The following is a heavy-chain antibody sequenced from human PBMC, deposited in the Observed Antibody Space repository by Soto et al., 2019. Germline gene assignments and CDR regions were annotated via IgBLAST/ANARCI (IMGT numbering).Heavy chain of an antibody. CDR3: AKGVVAGLDYYYGMDV. CDR2: ISGPGGST. J-gene: IGHJ6*01. Sequence: EVQLLESGGGLVQPGGSLRLTCAASGFMFTTYAMSWVRQAPGKGLEWVSTISGPGGSTYNADSVKGRFTISRDNSKNTLYLQMNSLRAEDTAVYYCAKGVVAGLDYYYGMDVW. CDR1: GFMFTTYA. D-gene: IGHD6-19*01. V-gene: IGHV3-23*01.